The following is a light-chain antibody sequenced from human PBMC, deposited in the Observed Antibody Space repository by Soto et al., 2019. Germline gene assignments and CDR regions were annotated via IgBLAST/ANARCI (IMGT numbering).Light chain of an antibody. Sequence: QSALTQPASVSGSPGQSITISCTGTSSDVGGYNYVSWYQQHPGKAPKLMIYEVSNRPSGVSNRFSGSKSGNTASLTISGLQAEDEDDYYCSSYTSSSTLGVCGGGTKLTVL. CDR1: SSDVGGYNY. J-gene: IGLJ3*02. V-gene: IGLV2-14*01. CDR2: EVS. CDR3: SSYTSSSTLGV.